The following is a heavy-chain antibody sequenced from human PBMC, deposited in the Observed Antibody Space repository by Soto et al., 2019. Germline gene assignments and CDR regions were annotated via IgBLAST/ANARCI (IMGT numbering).Heavy chain of an antibody. V-gene: IGHV1-3*01. CDR1: GYTFTSYA. Sequence: QVQLVQSGAEVKKPGASVKVSCKASGYTFTSYAMHWVREAPGQRLEWMGWINAGNGNTKYSQKFQGRVTITRDTSASTAYMELSSLRSEDTAVYYCARGPGGPDGPGDYWGQGTLVTVSS. CDR2: INAGNGNT. CDR3: ARGPGGPDGPGDY. D-gene: IGHD2-15*01. J-gene: IGHJ4*02.